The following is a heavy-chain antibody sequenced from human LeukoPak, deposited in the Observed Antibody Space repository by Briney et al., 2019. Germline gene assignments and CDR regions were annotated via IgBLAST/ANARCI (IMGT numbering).Heavy chain of an antibody. D-gene: IGHD1-26*01. CDR2: ISASSTYI. CDR1: GVTFSNDV. Sequence: GGSLRLSCAASGVTFSNDVMDWIRQAPGKGLEWVSSISASSTYIWYADSEKGRFIISRDNAKSSLYLQMVSLRDEDTSFYACAKVWACVGSSCVAYYFDSWGQGTLVTVSS. V-gene: IGHV3-21*01. J-gene: IGHJ4*02. CDR3: AKVWACVGSSCVAYYFDS.